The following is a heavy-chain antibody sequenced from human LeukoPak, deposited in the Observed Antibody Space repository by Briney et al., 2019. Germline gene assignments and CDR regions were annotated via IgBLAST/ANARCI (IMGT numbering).Heavy chain of an antibody. CDR1: GYSFRSYY. Sequence: GASVKVSCKASGYSFRSYYINWVRQAPGQGLEWMGLISPGGDYTKYAQTFQGRVTMTRDTSTNTVYMHLSSLRSEDTAIYYCAREGSRSSLGGYGYWGQGTLVTVSS. V-gene: IGHV1-46*01. J-gene: IGHJ4*02. D-gene: IGHD6-6*01. CDR3: AREGSRSSLGGYGY. CDR2: ISPGGDYT.